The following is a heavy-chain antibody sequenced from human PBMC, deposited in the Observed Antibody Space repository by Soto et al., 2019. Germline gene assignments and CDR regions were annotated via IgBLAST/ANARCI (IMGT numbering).Heavy chain of an antibody. J-gene: IGHJ4*02. D-gene: IGHD5-12*01. V-gene: IGHV4-59*01. Sequence: PSETLSLTCTVSGGSISSYYWSWIRQPPGKGLEWIGYIYYSGSTNYNPSLKSRVTISVDTSKNQFSLKLSSVTAADTAVYYCASQTGDGYNFDYWGRGTLVTVSS. CDR1: GGSISSYY. CDR2: IYYSGST. CDR3: ASQTGDGYNFDY.